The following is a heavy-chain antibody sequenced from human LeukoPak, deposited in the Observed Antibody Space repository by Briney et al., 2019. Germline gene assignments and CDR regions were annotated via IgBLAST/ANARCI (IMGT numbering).Heavy chain of an antibody. D-gene: IGHD3-3*01. CDR3: GSQPTYYDFSAYYYDMDV. CDR1: GFTFSSYE. V-gene: IGHV3-48*03. Sequence: GGSLRLSCAASGFTFSSYEMNWLRQAPGEGLEWVSYISSSGSTIYYAHSVKGRFTISRDNPKNSLYLQIKSLRAEDTSFFYCGSQPTYYDFSAYYYDMDVWGKGTTVTVSS. CDR2: ISSSGSTI. J-gene: IGHJ6*03.